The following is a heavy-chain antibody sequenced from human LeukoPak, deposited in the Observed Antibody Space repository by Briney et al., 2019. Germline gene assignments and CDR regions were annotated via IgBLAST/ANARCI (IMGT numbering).Heavy chain of an antibody. CDR1: GFTFSNYE. D-gene: IGHD3-10*02. CDR3: AELGITMIGGV. J-gene: IGHJ6*04. Sequence: GGSLRLSCAASGFTFSNYEMNWVRQAPGKGLEWVSYISDSGTTIYYADSVKGRFTISRDNAKNSLYLQMNSLRAEDTAVYYCAELGITMIGGVWGKGTTVTISS. CDR2: ISDSGTTI. V-gene: IGHV3-48*03.